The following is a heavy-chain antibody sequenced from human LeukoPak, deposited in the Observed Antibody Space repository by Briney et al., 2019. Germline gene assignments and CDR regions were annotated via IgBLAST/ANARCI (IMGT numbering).Heavy chain of an antibody. CDR2: MNPNSGNT. CDR3: ARGRMRNRSPPGN. Sequence: ASVKVSCKASGYTFTSYDINWVRQATGQGLEWMGWMNPNSGNTGYAQKFQGRVTMTRNTSMSTAYMELSSLRSEDTAVYYCARGRMRNRSPPGNWGQGTLVTVSS. J-gene: IGHJ4*02. D-gene: IGHD1-14*01. CDR1: GYTFTSYD. V-gene: IGHV1-8*01.